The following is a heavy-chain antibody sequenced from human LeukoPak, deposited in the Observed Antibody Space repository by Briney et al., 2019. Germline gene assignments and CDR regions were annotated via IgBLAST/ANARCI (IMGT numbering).Heavy chain of an antibody. Sequence: ASVKVSCKASGYTFTGHFMHWVRQAPGQGLEWMGWINPNSGGTNYAQKFQGRVTMTRDTSISTAYMELSRLRSDDTAVYYCAREGPYGDSHFDYWGQGTLVTVSS. V-gene: IGHV1-2*02. CDR1: GYTFTGHF. CDR3: AREGPYGDSHFDY. D-gene: IGHD4-17*01. J-gene: IGHJ4*02. CDR2: INPNSGGT.